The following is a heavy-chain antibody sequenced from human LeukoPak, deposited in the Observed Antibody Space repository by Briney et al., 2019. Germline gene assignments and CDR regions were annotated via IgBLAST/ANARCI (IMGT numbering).Heavy chain of an antibody. D-gene: IGHD6-19*01. V-gene: IGHV4-34*01. J-gene: IGHJ4*02. CDR2: INHSGST. CDR1: GGSFSGYY. CDR3: ARAGYSSGWYARGGFVSD. Sequence: TSETLSLTCAVYGGSFSGYYWSWIRQPPGKGLEWIGEINHSGSTNYNPSLKSRVTISVDTSKNQFSLKLSSVTAADTAVYYCARAGYSSGWYARGGFVSDWGQGTLVTVSS.